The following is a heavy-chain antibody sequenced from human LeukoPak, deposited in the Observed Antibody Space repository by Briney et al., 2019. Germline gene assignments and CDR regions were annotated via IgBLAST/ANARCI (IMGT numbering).Heavy chain of an antibody. Sequence: GRSLRLSCAATGFSFSNYAMHWVRQAPGKGLEWVAVVSYDGSDKYYADSVRGRFTISRDNSKNTLYLQMNSLRAEDTAVYYCARGVENWNSPIDYWGQGTLVTVSS. V-gene: IGHV3-30*01. D-gene: IGHD1-7*01. CDR1: GFSFSNYA. CDR3: ARGVENWNSPIDY. CDR2: VSYDGSDK. J-gene: IGHJ4*02.